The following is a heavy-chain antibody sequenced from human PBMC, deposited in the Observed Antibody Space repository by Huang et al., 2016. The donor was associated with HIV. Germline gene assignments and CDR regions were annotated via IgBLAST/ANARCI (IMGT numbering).Heavy chain of an antibody. D-gene: IGHD1-7*01. Sequence: VESGGRSVQPGGSIKLSCVGSTFTFGAYWMSWVRQPPGKGLEWVANIKQDESEKYYVDSVKGRVNISRDNARKVLCLEMDDLRVEDTAIYFCATKTAGMDIWGQGTTVTVSS. CDR1: TFTFGAYW. CDR3: ATKTAGMDI. J-gene: IGHJ6*02. CDR2: IKQDESEK. V-gene: IGHV3-7*01.